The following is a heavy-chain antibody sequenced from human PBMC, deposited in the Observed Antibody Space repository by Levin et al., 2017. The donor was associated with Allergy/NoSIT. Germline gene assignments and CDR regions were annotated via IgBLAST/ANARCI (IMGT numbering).Heavy chain of an antibody. CDR1: GYSFDTYW. CDR2: IYPRDSQT. V-gene: IGHV5-51*01. CDR3: ARSGITVAQSWAWFDP. Sequence: GGSLRLSCRGSGYSFDTYWIGWVRQMPGKGLEWMGIIYPRDSQTRYSPSFQGQVTISADRSINTAYLQWSSLKASDTAMYYCARSGITVAQSWAWFDPWGQGTLVTVSS. D-gene: IGHD1-7*01. J-gene: IGHJ5*02.